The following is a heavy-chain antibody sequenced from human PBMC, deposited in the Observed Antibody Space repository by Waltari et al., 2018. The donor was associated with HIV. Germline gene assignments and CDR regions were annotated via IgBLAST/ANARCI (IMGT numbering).Heavy chain of an antibody. D-gene: IGHD3-10*01. J-gene: IGHJ5*01. CDR3: AKDAYGGHPKNWFDS. CDR1: GFTFSEYA. Sequence: QVQLVESGGGVVQPGKSLRLSCAASGFTFSEYAMHWVRQAPGKGFVWVTVISSDGRNQYYAASVKGRFTISRDNSKNTLSLQVNSLKTEDTAVYYCAKDAYGGHPKNWFDSWGQGTLVTVSS. CDR2: ISSDGRNQ. V-gene: IGHV3-30*18.